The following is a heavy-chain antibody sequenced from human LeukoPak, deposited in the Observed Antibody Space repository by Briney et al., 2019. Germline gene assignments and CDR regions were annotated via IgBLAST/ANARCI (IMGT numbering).Heavy chain of an antibody. CDR2: IKPDGSEK. CDR1: GFTFSTYW. CDR3: ARESRVAAAGSPVLGY. Sequence: GGSLRLSCAASGFTFSTYWMNWVRQAPGKGLEWVANIKPDGSEKYYVDSVKGRFTISRDNSKNTLYLQMNSLRAEDTAVYYCARESRVAAAGSPVLGYWGQGTLVTVSS. V-gene: IGHV3-7*01. J-gene: IGHJ4*02. D-gene: IGHD6-13*01.